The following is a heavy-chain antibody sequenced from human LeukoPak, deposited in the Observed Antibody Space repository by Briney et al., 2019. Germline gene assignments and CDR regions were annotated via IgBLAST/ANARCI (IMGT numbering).Heavy chain of an antibody. D-gene: IGHD3-10*01. CDR1: GFTFSSYS. J-gene: IGHJ4*02. CDR2: ISSSSSYI. Sequence: PGGSLRLSCAASGFTFSSYSMNWVRQAPGKGLEWVSSISSSSSYIYYADSVKGRFTISRDNAKNSLYLQMNSLRAEDTAVYYCARGYYYGSGNYVPGFPDYWGQGTLVTVSS. CDR3: ARGYYYGSGNYVPGFPDY. V-gene: IGHV3-21*01.